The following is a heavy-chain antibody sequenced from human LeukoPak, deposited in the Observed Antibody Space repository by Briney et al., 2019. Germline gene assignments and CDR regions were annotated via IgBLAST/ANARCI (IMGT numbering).Heavy chain of an antibody. J-gene: IGHJ4*02. V-gene: IGHV4-39*01. CDR1: GGSISSSSYC. Sequence: ASETLSLTCTVSGGSISSSSYCWGWIRQPPGKGLEWIGSICYSGSTFYNPSLKSRVTLSVDTSKNQFSLKLSSVTAADTAVYYCARRHFGSALRDYWGQGTLVTVSS. CDR2: ICYSGST. D-gene: IGHD3-10*01. CDR3: ARRHFGSALRDY.